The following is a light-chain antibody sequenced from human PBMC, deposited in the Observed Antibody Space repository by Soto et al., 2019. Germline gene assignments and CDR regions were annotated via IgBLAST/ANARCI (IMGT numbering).Light chain of an antibody. Sequence: PGERATLSCRASQSVSSSYLAWYQQKPGQAPRLLIFATSRRATDIPDRFSGSGSGTDFTLAIRRLEPEDFAVFYCQQYAESPITFGQGTRLEIK. V-gene: IGKV3-20*01. CDR1: QSVSSSY. CDR2: ATS. J-gene: IGKJ5*01. CDR3: QQYAESPIT.